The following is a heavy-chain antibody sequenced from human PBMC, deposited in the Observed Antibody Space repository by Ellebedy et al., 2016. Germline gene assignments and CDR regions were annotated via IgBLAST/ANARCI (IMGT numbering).Heavy chain of an antibody. CDR1: GFALSKYW. Sequence: GGSLRLSCVASGFALSKYWMMWVRQAPGKGLEWVANINQDGNTKNYADSVKGRFTIFRDNAKNSLFLQMNSLRAEDTAIYYCARHWTWEGASGDYWGQGSLVTVSS. D-gene: IGHD3/OR15-3a*01. CDR3: ARHWTWEGASGDY. V-gene: IGHV3-7*01. CDR2: INQDGNTK. J-gene: IGHJ4*02.